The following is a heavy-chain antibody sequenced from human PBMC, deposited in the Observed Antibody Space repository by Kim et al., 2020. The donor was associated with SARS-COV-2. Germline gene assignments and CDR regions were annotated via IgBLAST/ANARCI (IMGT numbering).Heavy chain of an antibody. Sequence: GGSLRLSCAASGFTFSSYGMHWVRQAPGKGLEWVAVISYDGSNKYYADSVKGRFTISRDNSKNTLYLQMNSLRAEDTAVYYCAKERGRIGHSGLAAAGTGGMDVWGQGTTVTVSS. J-gene: IGHJ6*02. V-gene: IGHV3-30*18. CDR2: ISYDGSNK. D-gene: IGHD6-13*01. CDR3: AKERGRIGHSGLAAAGTGGMDV. CDR1: GFTFSSYG.